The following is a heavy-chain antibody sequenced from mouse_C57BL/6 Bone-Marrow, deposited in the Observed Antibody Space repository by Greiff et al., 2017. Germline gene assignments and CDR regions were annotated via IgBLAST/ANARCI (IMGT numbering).Heavy chain of an antibody. CDR1: GFTFSNYW. Sequence: EVKLVESGGGLVQPGGSMKLSCVASGFTFSNYWMNWVRQSPEKGLEWVAQIRLKSDNYATHYAESVKGRFTISRDDSKSSVYLQMNNLRAEDTGIYYCTGGTVVAWYFDVWGTGTTVTVSS. CDR2: IRLKSDNYAT. V-gene: IGHV6-3*01. J-gene: IGHJ1*03. CDR3: TGGTVVAWYFDV. D-gene: IGHD1-1*01.